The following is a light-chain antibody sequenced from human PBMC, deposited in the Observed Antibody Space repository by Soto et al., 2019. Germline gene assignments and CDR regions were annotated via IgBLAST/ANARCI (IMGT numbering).Light chain of an antibody. J-gene: IGLJ1*01. V-gene: IGLV1-40*01. CDR2: ANN. CDR1: SSNIGAHYD. CDR3: QSYDSSPSGYV. Sequence: QSVLTQPPSVSGAPGQRVTIFCTGSSSNIGAHYDVHWYQQLPGTAPKLLIYANNNRPAGVPDRFSGSKSGTSASLAITGLQAEDEADYYCQSYDSSPSGYVFGTGTKLTVL.